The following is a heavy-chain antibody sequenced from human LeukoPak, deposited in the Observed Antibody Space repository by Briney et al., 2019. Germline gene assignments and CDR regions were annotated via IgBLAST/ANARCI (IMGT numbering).Heavy chain of an antibody. CDR1: GFTFSSYG. D-gene: IGHD6-13*01. CDR2: ISHDGSNK. CDR3: AKGSDSSSWY. Sequence: GGSLRLSCAASGFTFSSYGMHWVRQAPGKGLEWVAVISHDGSNKYYADSVKGRFTISRDNSKNTLYLQMNSLRAEDTAVYYCAKGSDSSSWYWGQGTLVTVSS. J-gene: IGHJ4*02. V-gene: IGHV3-30*18.